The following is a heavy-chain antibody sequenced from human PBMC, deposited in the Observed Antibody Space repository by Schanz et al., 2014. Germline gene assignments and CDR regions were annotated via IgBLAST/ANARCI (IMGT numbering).Heavy chain of an antibody. V-gene: IGHV4-31*03. CDR3: ARHGGIPYYPMDV. CDR1: GDSISSAY. CDR2: IYYRGNT. J-gene: IGHJ6*02. D-gene: IGHD3-16*01. Sequence: QVQLQESGPGLVEPSQTLSLTCTVSGDSISSAYWSWIRQHPGKGLEWIGFIYYRGNTYYNPSLKSRVSISLDPSKTQIFLNLNSLTAADTAVYYCARHGGIPYYPMDVWGQGTTVTVSS.